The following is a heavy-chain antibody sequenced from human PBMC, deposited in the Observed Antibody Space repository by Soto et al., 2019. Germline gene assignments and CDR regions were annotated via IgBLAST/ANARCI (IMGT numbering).Heavy chain of an antibody. J-gene: IGHJ5*02. CDR3: ARERHYDFWSGYINWFDP. CDR2: INAGNGNT. V-gene: IGHV1-3*01. Sequence: ASVKVSCKASGYTFTSYAMHWVRQAPGQRLEWMGWINAGNGNTKYSQKFQGRVTITRDTSASTAYMELSSLRSEDTAVYYCARERHYDFWSGYINWFDPWGQGTLVTVSS. CDR1: GYTFTSYA. D-gene: IGHD3-3*01.